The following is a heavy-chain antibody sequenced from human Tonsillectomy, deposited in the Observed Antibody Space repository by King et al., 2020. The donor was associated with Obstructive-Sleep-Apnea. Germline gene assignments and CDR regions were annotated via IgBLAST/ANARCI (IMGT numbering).Heavy chain of an antibody. CDR3: ARGSAYYYDSRGMDY. D-gene: IGHD3-22*01. CDR2: ISSSSSPI. V-gene: IGHV3-48*04. J-gene: IGHJ4*02. Sequence: VQLVESGGGLVQPGGSLRLSCAASGFTFSSYRMNWVRQAPGKGLEWVSYISSSSSPIYYADSVKGRFTISRDNVKNSLYLQMNSLRGEDTAVYYCARGSAYYYDSRGMDYWGQGILVTVSS. CDR1: GFTFSSYR.